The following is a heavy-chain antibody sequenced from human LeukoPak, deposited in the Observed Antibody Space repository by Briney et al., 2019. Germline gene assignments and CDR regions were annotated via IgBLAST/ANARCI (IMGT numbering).Heavy chain of an antibody. D-gene: IGHD5-24*01. V-gene: IGHV3-33*01. CDR2: IWYDGSNK. CDR3: ARGLEEMATNISPFDY. Sequence: GGSLRLSCAASGFTFSSYGMHWVRQAPGKGLEWVAVIWYDGSNKYYADSVKGRFTISRDNSKNTLYLQMNSLRAEDTAVYYCARGLEEMATNISPFDYWGQGTLVTVSS. J-gene: IGHJ4*02. CDR1: GFTFSSYG.